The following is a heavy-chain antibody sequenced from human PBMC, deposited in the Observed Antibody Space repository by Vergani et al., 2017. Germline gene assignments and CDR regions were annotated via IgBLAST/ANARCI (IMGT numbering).Heavy chain of an antibody. CDR1: GGSISSYY. Sequence: QVQLQESGPGLVKPSETLSLTCTVSGGSISSYYWSWIRQPPGEGLEWIGYIYYSGSTNYNPSLKSRVTISVDTSKNQFSLKLSSVTAADTAVYYCARDGCSSTSCYSGDYYYYGMDVWGQGTTVTVSS. CDR3: ARDGCSSTSCYSGDYYYYGMDV. CDR2: IYYSGST. V-gene: IGHV4-59*12. D-gene: IGHD2-2*02. J-gene: IGHJ6*02.